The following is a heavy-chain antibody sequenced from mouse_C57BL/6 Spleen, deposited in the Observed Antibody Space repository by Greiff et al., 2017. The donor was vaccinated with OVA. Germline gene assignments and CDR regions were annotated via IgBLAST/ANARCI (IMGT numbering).Heavy chain of an antibody. CDR3: ARTGVYYYGRDY. V-gene: IGHV1-81*01. CDR2: IYPRSGNT. J-gene: IGHJ4*01. Sequence: VQVVESGAELARPGASVKLSCKASGYTFTSYGISWVKQRTGQGLEWIGEIYPRSGNTYYNEKFKGKATLTADKSSSTAYMELRSLTSEDSAVYFCARTGVYYYGRDYWGQGTSVTVSS. CDR1: GYTFTSYG.